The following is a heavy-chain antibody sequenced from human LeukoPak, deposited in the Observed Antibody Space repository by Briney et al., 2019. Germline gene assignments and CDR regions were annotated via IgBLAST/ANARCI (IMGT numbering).Heavy chain of an antibody. Sequence: GRSLRLSCAASGFTFSSYGMHWVRQAPGKGLEWVAVISYDGSNKYYADSVKGRFTISRDNSKNTLYLQMNSLRAEDTAVYYCAKGGSIAAAGTFDYWGQGTLVTVSS. CDR1: GFTFSSYG. V-gene: IGHV3-30*18. J-gene: IGHJ4*02. CDR2: ISYDGSNK. CDR3: AKGGSIAAAGTFDY. D-gene: IGHD6-13*01.